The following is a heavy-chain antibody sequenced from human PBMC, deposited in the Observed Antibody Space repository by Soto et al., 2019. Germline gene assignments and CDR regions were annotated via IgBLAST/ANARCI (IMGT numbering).Heavy chain of an antibody. CDR1: GFTFSGYS. CDR3: ATNYYDSSSYYYSGF. J-gene: IGHJ4*02. V-gene: IGHV3-48*02. Sequence: GGSLRLSCAASGFTFSGYSMNWVRQAPGKGLEWVSCISSSGSAIYYADSVKGRFTISRDNANKSLYLQMNSLRDEDTAVYYCATNYYDSSSYYYSGFWGQGTLATVSS. D-gene: IGHD3-22*01. CDR2: ISSSGSAI.